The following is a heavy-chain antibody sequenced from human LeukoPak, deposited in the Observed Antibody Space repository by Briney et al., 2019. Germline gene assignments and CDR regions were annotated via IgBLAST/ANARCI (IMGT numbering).Heavy chain of an antibody. CDR3: ARNIRPSTWGYIDH. Sequence: PGGSLRLSCATSGFTFSPYAMSWVRQAPGKGLEWVSSIIWNSMHIEYADSVKGRFTISRDNAKNSLYLDMNSLRADDTALYYCARNIRPSTWGYIDHWGQGTPVTVSS. J-gene: IGHJ4*02. CDR1: GFTFSPYA. V-gene: IGHV3-9*01. D-gene: IGHD7-27*01. CDR2: IIWNSMHI.